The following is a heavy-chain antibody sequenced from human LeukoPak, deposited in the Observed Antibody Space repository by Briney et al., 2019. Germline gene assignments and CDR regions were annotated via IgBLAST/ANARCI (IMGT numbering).Heavy chain of an antibody. Sequence: GGSLRLSCAASGFTFSNHALSWLRQAPGKGLKWVSAIRDSSGRTYYEDSVKGRLTISRDNSKNTLYLQMSSLRVEDTAIFYCAKGDSGTYLTLFDSWGQGTLVTVSS. V-gene: IGHV3-23*02. D-gene: IGHD1-26*01. CDR2: IRDSSGRT. J-gene: IGHJ4*02. CDR1: GFTFSNHA. CDR3: AKGDSGTYLTLFDS.